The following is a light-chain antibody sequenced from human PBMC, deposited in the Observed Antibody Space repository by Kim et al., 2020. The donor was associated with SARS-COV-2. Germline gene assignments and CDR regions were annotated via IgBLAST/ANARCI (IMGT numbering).Light chain of an antibody. J-gene: IGLJ2*01. CDR2: EDD. Sequence: GKTVTISFTRSGGSIADNYVQWYQQRPGGVPTTVIYEDDQRPSGVSDRLSGSIDNSSNSSSLTISGLRTEDEADYYCQSYNRDNVLFGGGTQLTVL. CDR3: QSYNRDNVL. CDR1: GGSIADNY. V-gene: IGLV6-57*03.